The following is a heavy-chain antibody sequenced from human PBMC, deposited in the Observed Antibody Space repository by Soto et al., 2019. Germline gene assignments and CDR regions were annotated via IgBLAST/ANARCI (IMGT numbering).Heavy chain of an antibody. J-gene: IGHJ6*03. CDR2: TYYRSKWYN. D-gene: IGHD3-10*01. V-gene: IGHV6-1*01. Sequence: PSQTLSLTCVISGDSVSSNSAAWNWIRQSPSRGLEWLGRTYYRSKWYNDYAVSVKSRITINPDTSKNQFSLQLNSVTPEDTAVYYCARGHGKWSITMVRGVIHKSYYYYMDVWGKGTTVTV. CDR1: GDSVSSNSAA. CDR3: ARGHGKWSITMVRGVIHKSYYYYMDV.